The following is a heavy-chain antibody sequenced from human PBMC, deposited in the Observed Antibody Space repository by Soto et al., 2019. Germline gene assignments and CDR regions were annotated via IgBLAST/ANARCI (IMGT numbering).Heavy chain of an antibody. CDR2: ISGSTGKT. Sequence: QVQLVQSGAEVKKPGAPVKVSCKASGYPFSSYGFSWARQAPGQGLKWMGWISGSTGKTKYAQRVQGRVTMTTDAATSTAYMELRSLRSDDTAMYYCARGHDFDSSGPDDYWGQGTLVIVSS. J-gene: IGHJ4*02. CDR3: ARGHDFDSSGPDDY. CDR1: GYPFSSYG. V-gene: IGHV1-18*01. D-gene: IGHD3-22*01.